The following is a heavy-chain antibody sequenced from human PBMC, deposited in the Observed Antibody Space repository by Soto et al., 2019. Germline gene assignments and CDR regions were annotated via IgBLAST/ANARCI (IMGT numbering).Heavy chain of an antibody. D-gene: IGHD1-1*01. J-gene: IGHJ3*02. CDR3: ATWHLQEHAYDI. CDR2: LYDLDGT. Sequence: DVQLVASGGGLIQPGESLRLSCEAFGFTVSGKKYVAWVRQAPGKGLEWLSSLYDLDGTYYADSVKGRFTTSSDSSRTTVYLQMNSLRPDDTAVYSCATWHLQEHAYDIWGQGTMVTVSS. V-gene: IGHV3-53*01. CDR1: GFTVSGKKY.